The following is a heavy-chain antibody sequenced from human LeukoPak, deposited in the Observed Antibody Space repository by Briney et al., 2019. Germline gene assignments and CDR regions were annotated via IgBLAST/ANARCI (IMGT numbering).Heavy chain of an antibody. CDR2: IYYSGST. CDR3: ARHLRYCSGGSCPPRVTKIDY. CDR1: GGSISSSSYY. J-gene: IGHJ4*02. Sequence: SETLSLTCTVSGGSISSSSYYWGWIRQPPGKGLEWIGSIYYSGSTYYNPSLKSRVTISVDTSKNQFSLKLSSVTAADTAVYYCARHLRYCSGGSCPPRVTKIDYWGQGTLVTVSS. D-gene: IGHD2-15*01. V-gene: IGHV4-39*01.